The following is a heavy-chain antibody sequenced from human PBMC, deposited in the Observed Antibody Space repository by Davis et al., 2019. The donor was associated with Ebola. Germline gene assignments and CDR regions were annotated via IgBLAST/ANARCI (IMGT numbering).Heavy chain of an antibody. Sequence: ASVKVSCKASGYTFIGHYLHWVRQAPGQGLEWMGWINPNSDDTKFLQKFQGRVTVTRDTSISTVYMELSRLRSDDTAVYYCARGSGFWSGYFMAYFDFWGQGALVTVSS. V-gene: IGHV1-2*02. CDR1: GYTFIGHY. D-gene: IGHD3-3*01. CDR2: INPNSDDT. J-gene: IGHJ4*02. CDR3: ARGSGFWSGYFMAYFDF.